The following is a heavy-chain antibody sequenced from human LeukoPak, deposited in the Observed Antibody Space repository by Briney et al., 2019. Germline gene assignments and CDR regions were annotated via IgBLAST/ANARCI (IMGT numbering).Heavy chain of an antibody. D-gene: IGHD2-2*01. J-gene: IGHJ4*02. Sequence: PGGSLRLSCAASGFTFSSYAMSWVRQAPGKGLELVSAISVSGGSTYYADSVKGRFTISRDNSKNTLYLQMNSLRDEETAVYYCAKQRVVVVPAAMSHDYWGQGTLVTVSS. CDR2: ISVSGGST. CDR1: GFTFSSYA. V-gene: IGHV3-23*01. CDR3: AKQRVVVVPAAMSHDY.